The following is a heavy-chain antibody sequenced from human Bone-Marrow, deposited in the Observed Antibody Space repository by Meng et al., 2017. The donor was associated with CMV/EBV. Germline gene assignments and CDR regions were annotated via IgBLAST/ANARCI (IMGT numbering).Heavy chain of an antibody. CDR2: ITSGGST. D-gene: IGHD3-10*01. V-gene: IGHV3-53*01. CDR1: GFTVSSNY. J-gene: IGHJ3*02. CDR3: ARGSRGNAFDI. Sequence: GGSLRLSCAASGFTVSSNYMSWGRQAPGKGLEWVSGITSGGSTYYASSVKARFTISRDNSKNTLYLQMNGLRAKDTAVYYCARGSRGNAFDIWGQGKMVPVSS.